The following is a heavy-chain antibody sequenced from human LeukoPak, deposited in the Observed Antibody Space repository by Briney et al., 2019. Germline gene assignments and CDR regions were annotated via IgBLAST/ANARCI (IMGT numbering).Heavy chain of an antibody. J-gene: IGHJ4*02. CDR2: IYYSGST. CDR3: ARVSYDYVWGSYLFDY. D-gene: IGHD3-16*02. CDR1: GGSVSSGSYY. V-gene: IGHV4-61*01. Sequence: PSETLSLTCTVSGGSVSSGSYYWSWIRQPPGKGLEWIRYIYYSGSTNYNPSLKSRVTMSVDTSKNQFSLKLSSVTAADTAVYYCARVSYDYVWGSYLFDYWGQGTLVTVSS.